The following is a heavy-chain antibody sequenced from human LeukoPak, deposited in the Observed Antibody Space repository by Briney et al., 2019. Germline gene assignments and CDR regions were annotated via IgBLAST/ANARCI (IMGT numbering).Heavy chain of an antibody. Sequence: GGSLRLSCAASGFTFSSNYMSWVRQAPGKGLEWVSVIYSGGSTYYADSVKGRFTISRDNSKNTLYLQMNSLRAEDTAVYYCARCGRGVPQYYFDYWGQGTLVTVSS. CDR2: IYSGGST. J-gene: IGHJ4*02. CDR3: ARCGRGVPQYYFDY. CDR1: GFTFSSNY. V-gene: IGHV3-53*01. D-gene: IGHD3-10*01.